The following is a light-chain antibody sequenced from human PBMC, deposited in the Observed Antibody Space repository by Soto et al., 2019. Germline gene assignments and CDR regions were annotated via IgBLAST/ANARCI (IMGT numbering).Light chain of an antibody. CDR3: CSYADGSIYF. J-gene: IGLJ1*01. Sequence: QSALTQSPSASGSPGQSVTISCTGTSRDVGAYDYVSWYLQYPDKAPQLLIYYVDHRPSGVSSRFSGSKSGNTASLTISGLQAEDEGDYYCCSYADGSIYFFGTGTKVTVL. CDR1: SRDVGAYDY. V-gene: IGLV2-14*03. CDR2: YVD.